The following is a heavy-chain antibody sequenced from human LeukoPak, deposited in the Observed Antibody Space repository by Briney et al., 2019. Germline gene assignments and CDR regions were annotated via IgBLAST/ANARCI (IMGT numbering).Heavy chain of an antibody. V-gene: IGHV3-30*03. D-gene: IGHD5-18*01. CDR1: GFTFSSYG. CDR3: ARSYSYGGIHY. CDR2: ISYDGSNK. J-gene: IGHJ4*02. Sequence: GGSLRLSCAASGFTFSSYGMHWVRQAPGKGLEWVAVISYDGSNKYYADSVKGRFTISRDNSKNTLYLQMNSLRAEDTAVYYCARSYSYGGIHYWGQGTLVTVSS.